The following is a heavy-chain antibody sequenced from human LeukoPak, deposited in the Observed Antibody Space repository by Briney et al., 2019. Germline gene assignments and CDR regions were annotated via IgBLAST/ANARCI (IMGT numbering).Heavy chain of an antibody. CDR1: GFTVSGDF. V-gene: IGHV3-53*01. CDR3: ARERGRGRDSPWFDY. Sequence: GGSLRLSCAASGFTVSGDFMSWVRQAPGKGLEWVSVIYSDGSTYYADSVKGRFTISRDNSKNTLDLQMTGLRAEDTAVYYCARERGRGRDSPWFDYWGQGTLVAVSS. D-gene: IGHD1-26*01. J-gene: IGHJ4*02. CDR2: IYSDGST.